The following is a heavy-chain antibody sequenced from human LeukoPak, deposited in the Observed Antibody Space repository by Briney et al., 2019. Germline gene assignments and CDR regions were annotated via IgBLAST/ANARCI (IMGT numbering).Heavy chain of an antibody. D-gene: IGHD6-13*01. J-gene: IGHJ4*02. CDR2: ISGSGGST. Sequence: GGSLRLSCAASGFTFSSYAMSWVRQAPGKGLEWVSAISGSGGSTYYADSVKGRFTISRDNSKNTLYLQMNSLRAEDTAVYYCAKDIGVVYSSSWYYFDYWGQGTLVTVSS. V-gene: IGHV3-23*01. CDR1: GFTFSSYA. CDR3: AKDIGVVYSSSWYYFDY.